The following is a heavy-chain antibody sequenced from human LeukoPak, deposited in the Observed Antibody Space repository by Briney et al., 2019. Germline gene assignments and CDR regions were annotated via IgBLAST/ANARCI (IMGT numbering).Heavy chain of an antibody. Sequence: GGSLRLSCTASGFTFSTHSMHWVRQATGKGAVWVSRINSDGSSTRYADSVTGRFTISRDNAKNTVYLQMNSLRAEDTAVYYCAKVLGGLWPGIDYWGQGTLVTVSS. CDR3: AKVLGGLWPGIDY. CDR2: INSDGSST. J-gene: IGHJ4*02. D-gene: IGHD2-15*01. V-gene: IGHV3-74*01. CDR1: GFTFSTHS.